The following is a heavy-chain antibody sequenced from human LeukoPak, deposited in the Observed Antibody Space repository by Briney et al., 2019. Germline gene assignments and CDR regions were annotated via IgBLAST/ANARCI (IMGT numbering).Heavy chain of an antibody. J-gene: IGHJ3*02. CDR3: AREARGTRAAFDI. Sequence: GGSLRLSCAASGFTFSSYWMSWVRQAPGKGLEWAANIKEDGTNKYYVGSVRGRFTISRDNAKNSLYLQMNSLRADDTAMYYRAREARGTRAAFDIWGQGTMVTV. CDR2: IKEDGTNK. D-gene: IGHD2-8*01. V-gene: IGHV3-7*01. CDR1: GFTFSSYW.